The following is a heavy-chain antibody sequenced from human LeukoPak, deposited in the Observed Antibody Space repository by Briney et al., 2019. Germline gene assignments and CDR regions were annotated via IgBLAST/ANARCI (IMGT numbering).Heavy chain of an antibody. J-gene: IGHJ3*02. V-gene: IGHV3-53*01. CDR2: IYSGGST. CDR1: GFTVSSNC. D-gene: IGHD1-26*01. CDR3: ARGRLEAMWELLPYDAFDI. Sequence: GGSLRLSCAASGFTVSSNCMSWVRQAPGKGLEWVSIIYSGGSTFYADSVKGRFTISRDNSKNTLYLQMNSLRAEDTAVYYCARGRLEAMWELLPYDAFDIWGQGTMVTVSS.